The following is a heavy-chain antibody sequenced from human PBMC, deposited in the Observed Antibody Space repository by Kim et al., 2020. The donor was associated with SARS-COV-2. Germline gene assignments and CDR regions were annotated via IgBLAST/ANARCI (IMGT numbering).Heavy chain of an antibody. D-gene: IGHD2-21*02. J-gene: IGHJ6*02. CDR2: IYYSGST. CDR3: ARNIVVVTATQAHDYHYGMDV. V-gene: IGHV4-59*13. Sequence: SETLSLTCTVSGGSISSYYWSWIRQPPGKGLEWIGYIYYSGSTNYNPSLKSRVTISVDTSKNQFSLKLSSVTAADTAVYYCARNIVVVTATQAHDYHYGMDVWGQGTSVTVSS. CDR1: GGSISSYY.